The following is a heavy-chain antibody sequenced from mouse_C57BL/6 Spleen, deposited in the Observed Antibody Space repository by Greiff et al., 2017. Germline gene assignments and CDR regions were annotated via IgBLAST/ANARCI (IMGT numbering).Heavy chain of an antibody. V-gene: IGHV1-52*01. CDR1: GYTFTSYW. D-gene: IGHD2-4*01. Sequence: QVQLQQPGAELVRPGSSVKLSCKASGYTFTSYWMHWVKQRPIQGLEWIGNIYPSDSETHYNQKFKDKATLTVDKSSSTAYMQLSSLTSEDSAVSDCARDYDYVCYFDYWGQGTTLTVSS. J-gene: IGHJ2*01. CDR2: IYPSDSET. CDR3: ARDYDYVCYFDY.